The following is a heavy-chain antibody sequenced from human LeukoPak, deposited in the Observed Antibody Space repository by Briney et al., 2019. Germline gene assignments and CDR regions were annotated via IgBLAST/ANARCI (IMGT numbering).Heavy chain of an antibody. V-gene: IGHV4-39*01. CDR1: GDSMNSRDFL. Sequence: SETLSLTCTVSGDSMNSRDFLWGWIRQTPGKGLEWLGSLNSNGNTYYRSSLKSRITMSVDTSKNQFSLKLNSVTAADTSIYYCARQRPWRDPLWAYNWFDPWSQGTLVTVSS. CDR2: LNSNGNT. J-gene: IGHJ5*02. CDR3: ARQRPWRDPLWAYNWFDP. D-gene: IGHD1-26*01.